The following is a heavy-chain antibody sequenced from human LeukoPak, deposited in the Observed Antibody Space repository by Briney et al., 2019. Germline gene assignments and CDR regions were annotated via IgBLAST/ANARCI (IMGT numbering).Heavy chain of an antibody. CDR1: GFSFSDYS. V-gene: IGHV3-21*01. CDR2: ISSYSTYI. Sequence: GGSLRLSCAASGFSFSDYSMNWVRQAPGKGLEWVSFISSYSTYIYYADSLKGRFTISRDNAKNSLYLQMNSLRAEDTAVYNCARDSFAGYDSSGYSSYDYWGQGTLVTVSS. J-gene: IGHJ4*02. D-gene: IGHD3-22*01. CDR3: ARDSFAGYDSSGYSSYDY.